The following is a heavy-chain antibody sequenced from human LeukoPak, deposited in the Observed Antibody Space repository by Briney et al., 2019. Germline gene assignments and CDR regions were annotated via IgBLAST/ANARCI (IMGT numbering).Heavy chain of an antibody. CDR2: IYYSGST. CDR3: ARDRWYYDSGSYYYYFDY. CDR1: GGSISSSSYY. J-gene: IGHJ4*02. D-gene: IGHD3-10*01. Sequence: SETLSLTCTVSGGSISSSSYYWGWIRQPPGKGLEWIGSIYYSGSTYYNPSLKSRVTISVDTSKNQFSLKLSSVTAADTAVYYCARDRWYYDSGSYYYYFDYWGQGTLVTVSS. V-gene: IGHV4-39*02.